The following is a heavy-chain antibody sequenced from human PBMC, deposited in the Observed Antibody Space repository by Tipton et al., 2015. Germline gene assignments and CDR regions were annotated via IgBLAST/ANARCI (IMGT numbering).Heavy chain of an antibody. V-gene: IGHV3-74*02. Sequence: QLVQSGGDLVQPGGSLRLSCAASGFTFRDYWMHWVRQAPGKGLEWVSHIYNDGSRIKYAESVKGRFTISRDNAKNTLRLEMNSLRTEDTAVYYCARGANVAVEGTEDYWGQGTLVTVSS. D-gene: IGHD6-19*01. CDR2: IYNDGSRI. CDR1: GFTFRDYW. J-gene: IGHJ4*02. CDR3: ARGANVAVEGTEDY.